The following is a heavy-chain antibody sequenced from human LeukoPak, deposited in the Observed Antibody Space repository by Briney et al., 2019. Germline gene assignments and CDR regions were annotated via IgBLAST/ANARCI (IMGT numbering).Heavy chain of an antibody. D-gene: IGHD3-16*01. CDR3: AKLGGQEVYNYYVGV. V-gene: IGHV3-23*01. CDR1: GFTFSSYA. CDR2: IIDSGDIT. J-gene: IGHJ6*03. Sequence: GGALRLSCEPSGFTFSSYAMSCVRQAPGKGLEWVSDIIDSGDITYYANSVKGAFTLSRDNSKNTLYLQMNSLRAEETAVYYCAKLGGQEVYNYYVGVWRKGTTVAVSS.